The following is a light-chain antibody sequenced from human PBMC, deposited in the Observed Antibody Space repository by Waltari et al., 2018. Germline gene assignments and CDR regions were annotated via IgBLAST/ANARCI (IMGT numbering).Light chain of an antibody. CDR2: YND. V-gene: IGLV1-47*02. J-gene: IGLJ2*01. CDR1: SSNIGSNR. Sequence: QSVLTQPPSASEAARKSVTISCSGSSSNIGSNRVSWYQQLPGTAPKLLIYYNDHRPSGVCDRVSCSKSGTSASLAIRGLRTEDEADYYCAAWDDSLSAYIVVGGTRLTVL. CDR3: AAWDDSLSAYI.